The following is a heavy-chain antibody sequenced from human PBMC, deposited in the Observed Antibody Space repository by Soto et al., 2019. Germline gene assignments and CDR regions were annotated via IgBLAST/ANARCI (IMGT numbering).Heavy chain of an antibody. Sequence: ASVKVSCKASGYTFTSHDINWVRQATGQGFEWMGWMNPNSGNSGNAQRFQDRITLTRNTSTSTADMELSSLRSEDTAVYYCVRDYYDSSRYYSDASDIWGQGTMVTVS. CDR3: VRDYYDSSRYYSDASDI. V-gene: IGHV1-8*01. D-gene: IGHD3-22*01. CDR1: GYTFTSHD. J-gene: IGHJ3*02. CDR2: MNPNSGNS.